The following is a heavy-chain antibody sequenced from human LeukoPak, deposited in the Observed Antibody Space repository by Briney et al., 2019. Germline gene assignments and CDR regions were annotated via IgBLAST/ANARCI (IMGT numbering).Heavy chain of an antibody. Sequence: ASVKVSCKASGYTLTGYYMHWVRQAPGQGLEWMGWINPNSGGTNYAQKIQGRVTMTRDTSISTAYMELSSLRSDDTAVYYCAREVASGSWDYWGQGTLVTVSS. CDR2: INPNSGGT. J-gene: IGHJ4*02. D-gene: IGHD3-10*01. CDR1: GYTLTGYY. V-gene: IGHV1-2*02. CDR3: AREVASGSWDY.